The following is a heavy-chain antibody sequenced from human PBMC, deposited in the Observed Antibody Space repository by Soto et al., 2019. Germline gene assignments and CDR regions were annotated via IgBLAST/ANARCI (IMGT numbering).Heavy chain of an antibody. CDR3: AKDGIRGIHIDN. CDR1: GLTFSSYP. J-gene: IGHJ4*02. Sequence: EVQLLESGGGLVQPGGSLRLSCAASGLTFSSYPMSWVRQAPGKGLQWVSSISVSAGTTYYADSVKGRFTISRDNSKNTLYLQMNSLRAADTAVYYCAKDGIRGIHIDNWGQGTLVTVSS. V-gene: IGHV3-23*01. CDR2: ISVSAGTT.